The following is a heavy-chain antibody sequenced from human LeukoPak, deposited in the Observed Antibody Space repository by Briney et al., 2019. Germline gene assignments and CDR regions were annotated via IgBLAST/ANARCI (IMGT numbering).Heavy chain of an antibody. V-gene: IGHV4-59*01. D-gene: IGHD5-12*01. Sequence: SETLSLTCTVPGGSISSYYWSWIRQPPGKGLEWIGYIYYSGSTNYNPSLKSRVTISVDTSKNQFSLKLSSVTAADTAVYYCARVWRGYSGYDSPLDYWGQGTLVTVSS. CDR1: GGSISSYY. CDR3: ARVWRGYSGYDSPLDY. CDR2: IYYSGST. J-gene: IGHJ4*02.